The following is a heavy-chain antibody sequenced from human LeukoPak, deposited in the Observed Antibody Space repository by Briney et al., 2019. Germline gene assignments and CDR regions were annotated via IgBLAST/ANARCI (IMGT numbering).Heavy chain of an antibody. CDR1: GYTFTSYY. J-gene: IGHJ3*02. V-gene: IGHV1-69*02. D-gene: IGHD6-19*01. CDR3: ARGNSSGWFRYDAFDI. CDR2: IIPILGIA. Sequence: SVKVSCKASGYTFTSYYMHWVRQAPGQGLEWMGRIIPILGIANYAQKFQGRVTITADKSTSTAYMELSSLRSEDTAVYYCARGNSSGWFRYDAFDIWGQGTMVTVSS.